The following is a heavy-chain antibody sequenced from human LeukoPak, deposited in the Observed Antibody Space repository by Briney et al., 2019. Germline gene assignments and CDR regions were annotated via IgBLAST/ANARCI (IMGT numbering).Heavy chain of an antibody. Sequence: PSETLSLTCTVSGGPISSSIYYRGWIRQPPGKGLEWIGSIYYSGRTYYNPSLKSRVTISVDTSKNHFSLKLSSVTAADTAVYYCARPDSGKSSLDYWGQGTLVTVSS. D-gene: IGHD3-10*01. V-gene: IGHV4-39*02. CDR1: GGPISSSIYY. CDR3: ARPDSGKSSLDY. J-gene: IGHJ4*02. CDR2: IYYSGRT.